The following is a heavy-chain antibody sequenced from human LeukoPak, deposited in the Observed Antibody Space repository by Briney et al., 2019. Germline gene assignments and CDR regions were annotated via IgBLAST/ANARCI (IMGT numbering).Heavy chain of an antibody. CDR1: GFTFGIYE. CDR3: ARGGGSFPFFDY. D-gene: IGHD2-15*01. V-gene: IGHV3-48*03. J-gene: IGHJ4*02. Sequence: GGSLRLSCAASGFTFGIYEMNWVRQAPGKGLEWVSYTSNSDTTRYYADSVKGRFTISRDNVKNSLYLQMNSLRAEDTAVYYCARGGGSFPFFDYWGQGTLVTVSS. CDR2: TSNSDTTR.